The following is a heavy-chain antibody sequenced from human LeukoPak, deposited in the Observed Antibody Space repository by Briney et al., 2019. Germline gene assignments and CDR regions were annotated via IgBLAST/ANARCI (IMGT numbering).Heavy chain of an antibody. CDR3: ARDRSKYYDSSGYQPQYYYYYMDV. D-gene: IGHD3-22*01. V-gene: IGHV4-28*06. CDR1: GYSISSSNW. CDR2: IYYSGST. J-gene: IGHJ6*03. Sequence: SETLSLTCAVSGYSISSSNWWGWIRKPPGKGLEWIGYIYYSGSTNYNPSLKSRVTMSVDTSKNQFSLKLSSVTALDTAVYYCARDRSKYYDSSGYQPQYYYYYMDVWGKGTTVTVSS.